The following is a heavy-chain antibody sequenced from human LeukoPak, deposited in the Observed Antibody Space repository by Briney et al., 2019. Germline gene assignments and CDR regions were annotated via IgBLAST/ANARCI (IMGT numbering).Heavy chain of an antibody. CDR2: IYHSGST. CDR1: GGSISSSNW. D-gene: IGHD3-22*01. V-gene: IGHV4-4*02. Sequence: SETLSFTCAVSGGSISSSNWWSWVRQPPGKGLEWIGEIYHSGSTNYNPSLKSRVTISVDKSKNHFSLKLSSVTAADTAVYYCASRGSRDIKVGITEDWFDPWGQGTLVTVSS. CDR3: ASRGSRDIKVGITEDWFDP. J-gene: IGHJ5*02.